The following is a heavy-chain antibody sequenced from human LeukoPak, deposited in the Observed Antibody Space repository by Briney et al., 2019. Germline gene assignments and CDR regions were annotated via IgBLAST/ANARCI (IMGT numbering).Heavy chain of an antibody. CDR2: ISYDGSNK. J-gene: IGHJ6*02. Sequence: PGGSLRLSCAASGFTFSSYGMHWVRQAPGKGLEWVAVISYDGSNKYYADSVKGRFTISRDNSKNTLYLQMNSLRAEDTAVYYCARDVGPPDEIYGMDVWGQGTTVTVSS. D-gene: IGHD1-26*01. CDR1: GFTFSSYG. V-gene: IGHV3-30*03. CDR3: ARDVGPPDEIYGMDV.